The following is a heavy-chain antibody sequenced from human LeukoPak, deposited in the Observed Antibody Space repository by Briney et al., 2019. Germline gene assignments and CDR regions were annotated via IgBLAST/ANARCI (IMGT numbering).Heavy chain of an antibody. CDR2: ISIGGNT. CDR1: GFTFSSHA. J-gene: IGHJ4*02. Sequence: GGSLRLSCAASGFTFSSHAMSWVRQAPGKGLHYVSAISIGGNTFYADSVKGRFTISRDNSKNTLYLQMSSLRVEDTAAYYCARIVQWPKGFDHWGQGTLVTVSS. V-gene: IGHV3-23*01. CDR3: ARIVQWPKGFDH. D-gene: IGHD6-19*01.